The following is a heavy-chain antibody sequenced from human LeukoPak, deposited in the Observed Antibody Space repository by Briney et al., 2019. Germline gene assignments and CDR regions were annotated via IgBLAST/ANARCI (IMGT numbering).Heavy chain of an antibody. Sequence: GGSLRLSCAASGFTFSSYSMNWVRQAPGKGLEWVSSISSSSSYIYYADSVKGRFTISRDNAKNSLYLQMNSLRAEDTAVYYCARGRFAELLFDIWGQGTLVTASS. CDR1: GFTFSSYS. V-gene: IGHV3-21*01. D-gene: IGHD3-10*01. CDR3: ARGRFAELLFDI. CDR2: ISSSSSYI. J-gene: IGHJ4*02.